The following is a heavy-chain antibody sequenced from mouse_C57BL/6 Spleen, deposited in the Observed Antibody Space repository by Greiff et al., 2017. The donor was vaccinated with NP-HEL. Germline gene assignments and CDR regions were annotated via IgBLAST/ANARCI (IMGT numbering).Heavy chain of an antibody. J-gene: IGHJ3*01. Sequence: QVQLKQPGAELVKPGASVKLSCKASGYTFTSYWMHWVKQRPGRGLEWIGRIDPNSGGTKYNEKFKSKATLTVDKPSSTAYMQLSSLTSEDSAVYYCARERATVVARGGFAYWGQGTLVTVSA. D-gene: IGHD1-1*01. CDR1: GYTFTSYW. CDR3: ARERATVVARGGFAY. V-gene: IGHV1-72*01. CDR2: IDPNSGGT.